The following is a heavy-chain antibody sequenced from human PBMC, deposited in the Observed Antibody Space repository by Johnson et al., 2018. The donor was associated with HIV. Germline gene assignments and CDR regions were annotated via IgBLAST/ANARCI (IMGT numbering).Heavy chain of an antibody. J-gene: IGHJ3*02. CDR2: ISYDGSNK. V-gene: IGHV3-30*04. CDR3: ARGPRNPGLDFFDI. D-gene: IGHD1-14*01. CDR1: GFTFNTYA. Sequence: QMQLVESGGGVVQPGRSLRLSCAASGFTFNTYAMHWVRQAPGTGLEWVAVISYDGSNKYYADSVKGRFTISRDNSKNTLYLQMNSLRAEDTAVYYCARGPRNPGLDFFDIWGQGTMVTVSS.